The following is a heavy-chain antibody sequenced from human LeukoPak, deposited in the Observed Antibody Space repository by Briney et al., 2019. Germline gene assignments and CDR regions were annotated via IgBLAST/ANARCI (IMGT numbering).Heavy chain of an antibody. Sequence: GGTLSLSRAASRFTLSRYSMNWVGQAPGKGLEWVSSISSSSSYIYYADSVKGRFTISRDNAKNSLYLQMNSLRAEDTAVYYCARDPVAGTWGQGTLVTVSS. J-gene: IGHJ4*02. CDR2: ISSSSSYI. CDR3: ARDPVAGT. CDR1: RFTLSRYS. D-gene: IGHD6-19*01. V-gene: IGHV3-21*01.